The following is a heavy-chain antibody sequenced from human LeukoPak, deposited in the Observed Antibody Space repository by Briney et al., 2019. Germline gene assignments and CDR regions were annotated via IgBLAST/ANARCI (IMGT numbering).Heavy chain of an antibody. Sequence: GGSLRLSCAASGFTFSSYAMSWVRQAPGKGLEWVSAISGSGGSTYYADSVKGRFTISRDNSKNTLYLQMNSLRAEDTAVYYCARIGYQLIYGVVDWYFDLWGRGTLVTVSS. J-gene: IGHJ2*01. D-gene: IGHD2-2*02. V-gene: IGHV3-23*01. CDR1: GFTFSSYA. CDR2: ISGSGGST. CDR3: ARIGYQLIYGVVDWYFDL.